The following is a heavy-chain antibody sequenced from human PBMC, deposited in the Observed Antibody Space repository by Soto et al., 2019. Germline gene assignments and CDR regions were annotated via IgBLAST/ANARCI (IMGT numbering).Heavy chain of an antibody. J-gene: IGHJ5*02. CDR1: GCSISSYS. Sequence: NPXETRSLTCTVAGCSISSYSWSWIRQPPGKGLEWIGYIYYSGSTNYNPSLKSRVTISVDTSKNQFSLKLSSVTAADTAVYYCARLYGSGSYSNWFDHWGQGPLVTVSS. CDR3: ARLYGSGSYSNWFDH. V-gene: IGHV4-59*01. CDR2: IYYSGST. D-gene: IGHD3-10*01.